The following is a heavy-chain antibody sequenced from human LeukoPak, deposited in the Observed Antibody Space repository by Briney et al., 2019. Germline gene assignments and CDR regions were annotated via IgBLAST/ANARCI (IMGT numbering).Heavy chain of an antibody. J-gene: IGHJ3*02. V-gene: IGHV3-30*03. D-gene: IGHD6-13*01. Sequence: GGSLRLSCAASGFTFSSYGMHWVRQAPGKGLEWVAVISYDGSNKYYADSVKGRFTISRDNAKNSFYLQMNSLRAGDTAVYYCSRGGRLAGNAFDIWGQGTMVTVST. CDR1: GFTFSSYG. CDR2: ISYDGSNK. CDR3: SRGGRLAGNAFDI.